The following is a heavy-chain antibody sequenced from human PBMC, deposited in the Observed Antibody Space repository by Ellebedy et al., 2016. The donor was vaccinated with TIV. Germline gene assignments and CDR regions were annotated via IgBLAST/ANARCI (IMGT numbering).Heavy chain of an antibody. CDR3: ARRVKVAGNLDS. V-gene: IGHV3-53*01. D-gene: IGHD6-19*01. J-gene: IGHJ4*02. CDR1: GFTVNRNY. CDR2: LYSSGVT. Sequence: GESLKISCAASGFTVNRNYMSWVRQAPGKGLEWVSVLYSSGVTYYADSVKGRFIISRDNSRNTLYLQMNSLRVEDTAVYYCARRVKVAGNLDSWGQGTLVTVSS.